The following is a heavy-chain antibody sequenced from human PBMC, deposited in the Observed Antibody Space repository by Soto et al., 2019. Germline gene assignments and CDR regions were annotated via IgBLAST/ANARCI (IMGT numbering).Heavy chain of an antibody. Sequence: SETLSLTCTVSGGSISSYYGSWIRQPAGKGLEWIGRIYTSGSTNYNPSLKSRVTMSVDTSKNQFSLKLSSVTAADTAVYYCARGSLRFYNSSYYYYYGMDVWGQGTTVTVSS. D-gene: IGHD3-3*01. CDR2: IYTSGST. CDR1: GGSISSYY. J-gene: IGHJ6*02. CDR3: ARGSLRFYNSSYYYYYGMDV. V-gene: IGHV4-4*07.